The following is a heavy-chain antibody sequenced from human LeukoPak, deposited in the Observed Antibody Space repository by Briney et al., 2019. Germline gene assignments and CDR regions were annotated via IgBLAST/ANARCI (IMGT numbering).Heavy chain of an antibody. CDR2: IYPGDSDT. CDR1: GYSFTSYW. V-gene: IGHV5-51*01. J-gene: IGHJ3*02. CDR3: ARQQGAAAEAFDI. Sequence: GESLKISCKGSGYSFTSYWTGWVRQMPGKGLEWMGIIYPGDSDTRYSPSFQGQVTISADKSISTAYLQWSSLKASDTAMYYCARQQGAAAEAFDIWGQGTMVTVSS. D-gene: IGHD6-13*01.